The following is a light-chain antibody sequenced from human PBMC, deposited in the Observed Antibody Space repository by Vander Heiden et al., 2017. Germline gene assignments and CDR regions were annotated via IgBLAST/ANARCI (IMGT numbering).Light chain of an antibody. Sequence: EIVMTQSPATLSVSPGERATLSCRASQSVSSNLAWYLQKPGQAPRLLIYGASTRATGIPARFSGSGSGTEFTLTISSLQSEDFAVYYCQQYNNWWTFGQGTKVEIK. CDR3: QQYNNWWT. V-gene: IGKV3-15*01. J-gene: IGKJ1*01. CDR2: GAS. CDR1: QSVSSN.